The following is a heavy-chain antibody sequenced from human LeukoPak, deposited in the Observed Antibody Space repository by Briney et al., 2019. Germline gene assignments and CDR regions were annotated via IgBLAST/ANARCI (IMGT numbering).Heavy chain of an antibody. CDR2: IYYSGSS. CDR1: GGSISSSNYY. V-gene: IGHV4-39*07. Sequence: SETLSLTCTVSGGSISSSNYYWGWIRQPPGKGLEWIGSIYYSGSSYYNPSLKSRVTMSVDTSKNQFSLKLSSVTAADTAVYYCARVIYYYGSGSYPSPLDYWGQGTLVTVSS. J-gene: IGHJ4*02. CDR3: ARVIYYYGSGSYPSPLDY. D-gene: IGHD3-10*01.